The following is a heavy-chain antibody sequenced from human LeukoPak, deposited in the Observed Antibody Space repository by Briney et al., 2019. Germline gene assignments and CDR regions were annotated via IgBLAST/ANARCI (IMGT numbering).Heavy chain of an antibody. CDR1: GFTFRNSA. CDR2: ISSNGGST. Sequence: GGSLRLSCAASGFTFRNSAMHWVRQAPGKGLEYVSGISSNGGSTYYANDVKGRFTITRDNSKNTVYLQMGSLRAEDMAVYYCARWYNSLDVWGQGTTVTVSS. V-gene: IGHV3-64*01. J-gene: IGHJ6*02. D-gene: IGHD1-1*01. CDR3: ARWYNSLDV.